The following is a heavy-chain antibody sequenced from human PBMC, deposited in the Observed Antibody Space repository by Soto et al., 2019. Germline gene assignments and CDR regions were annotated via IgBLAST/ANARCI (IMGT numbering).Heavy chain of an antibody. V-gene: IGHV1-2*02. CDR1: GYTFTGHY. CDR3: ARELMVRAAHGFDI. J-gene: IGHJ3*02. CDR2: INPNSVGT. Sequence: QVQLVQSGAEVKKPGASVKVSCKASGYTFTGHYMHWVRQAPGQGLEWTGWINPNSVGTNYAQTFQCRVNMTRDTSISTAYMELSRLRADDTALYYCARELMVRAAHGFDIWGQGKMGTVSS. D-gene: IGHD3-10*01.